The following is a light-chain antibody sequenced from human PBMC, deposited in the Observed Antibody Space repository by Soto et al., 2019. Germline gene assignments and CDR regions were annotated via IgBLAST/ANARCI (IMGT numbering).Light chain of an antibody. J-gene: IGLJ1*01. V-gene: IGLV2-14*03. Sequence: QSVLTQPASVSGSPGQSISISCTGTGNHVGGYTFVSWYQQHPDKVPKLVIFDVNRRPSGVSDRFPGSKSVNAASLTISGLQAEDEADYYCCSYTATTTYVFGTGTKATVL. CDR2: DVN. CDR1: GNHVGGYTF. CDR3: CSYTATTTYV.